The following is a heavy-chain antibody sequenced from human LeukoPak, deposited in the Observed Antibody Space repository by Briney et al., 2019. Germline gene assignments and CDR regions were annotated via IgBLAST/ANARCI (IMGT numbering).Heavy chain of an antibody. Sequence: SETLSLTCTVSGGSISSSTYYWGWIRQPPGKGLEWIGSIYYSGNTYYNPSLKSRVTISVDTSKNQFSLKLSSVTAADTAVYYCARAGGFFSPFGYWGQGTLVTVSS. V-gene: IGHV4-39*07. CDR2: IYYSGNT. J-gene: IGHJ4*02. D-gene: IGHD3-3*01. CDR1: GGSISSSTYY. CDR3: ARAGGFFSPFGY.